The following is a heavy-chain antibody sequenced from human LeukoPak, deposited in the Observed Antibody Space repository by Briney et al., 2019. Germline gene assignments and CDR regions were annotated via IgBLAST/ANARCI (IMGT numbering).Heavy chain of an antibody. CDR3: ASRTLAVADYYFDY. V-gene: IGHV4-39*01. CDR2: IYYSGST. D-gene: IGHD6-19*01. CDR1: GGSISSGGYY. J-gene: IGHJ4*02. Sequence: SQTLSLTCTVSGGSISSGGYYWSWIRQPPGKGLEWIGNIYYSGSTYFHPSLKSRVTISVDTSKNQFSLNVTSVTAADTAVYYCASRTLAVADYYFDYWGQGTLVTVSS.